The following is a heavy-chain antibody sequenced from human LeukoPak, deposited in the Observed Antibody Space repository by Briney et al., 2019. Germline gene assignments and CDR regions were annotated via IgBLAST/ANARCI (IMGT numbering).Heavy chain of an antibody. CDR1: GFTFSSYS. D-gene: IGHD3-16*02. Sequence: GGSLRLSCAASGFTFSSYSMNWVRQAPGKGLEWVSSISSSSSYIYYADSVKGRFTISRDNAKNSLYLQMNSLRAEDTAVYYCARGLSCGCYRYRNWFDPWGQGTVVTVSS. CDR2: ISSSSSYI. CDR3: ARGLSCGCYRYRNWFDP. J-gene: IGHJ5*02. V-gene: IGHV3-21*01.